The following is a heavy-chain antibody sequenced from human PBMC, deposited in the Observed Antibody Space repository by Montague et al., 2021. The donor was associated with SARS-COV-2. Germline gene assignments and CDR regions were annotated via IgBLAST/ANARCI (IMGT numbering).Heavy chain of an antibody. CDR3: ARPSSGSYYHAFDI. D-gene: IGHD1-26*01. CDR1: GFTFSSYA. Sequence: SLRLSCAASGFTFSSYAMHWVRQAPGKGLEWVAVISYDGSNKYYADSVKGRFTISRDNSKNTLYLQMNSLRAGDTAVYYCARPSSGSYYHAFDIWGQGTMVTVSS. V-gene: IGHV3-30-3*01. CDR2: ISYDGSNK. J-gene: IGHJ3*02.